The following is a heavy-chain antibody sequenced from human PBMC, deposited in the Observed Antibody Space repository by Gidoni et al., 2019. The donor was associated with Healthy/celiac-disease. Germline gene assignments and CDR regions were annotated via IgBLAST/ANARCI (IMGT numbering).Heavy chain of an antibody. CDR1: GGSFSGYY. CDR2: INHSGST. V-gene: IGHV4-34*01. D-gene: IGHD3-3*01. CDR3: ARMYYDFWSGYYWRGITGYMDV. J-gene: IGHJ6*03. Sequence: QVQLQQWGAGLLKPSETLSLTCAVYGGSFSGYYWSWIRQPPGKGLEWIGEINHSGSTNYNPSLKSRVTISVDTSKNQFSLKLSSVTAADTAVYYCARMYYDFWSGYYWRGITGYMDVWGKGTTVTVSS.